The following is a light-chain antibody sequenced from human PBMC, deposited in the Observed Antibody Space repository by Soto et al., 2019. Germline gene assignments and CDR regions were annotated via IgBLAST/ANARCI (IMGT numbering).Light chain of an antibody. J-gene: IGKJ1*01. CDR3: QHYHRNMWS. CDR1: QSVGTW. Sequence: DIQMTQSPSTLSASVGGRVTITCRASQSVGTWVAWYQQKPGKAPKLLIFGASNLESGVPSRFSGSGSGTEFTLTIAPLQPDDFATYFCQHYHRNMWSFGPGTKVDIK. V-gene: IGKV1-5*01. CDR2: GAS.